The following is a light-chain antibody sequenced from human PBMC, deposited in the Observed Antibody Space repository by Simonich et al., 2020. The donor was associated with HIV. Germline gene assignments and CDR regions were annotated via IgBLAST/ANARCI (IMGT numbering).Light chain of an antibody. J-gene: IGKJ2*01. CDR3: MQVLQTPYT. Sequence: DVVMTQSPLSLPITPGEPASISCRSSQSLLHSNGYNYLDWYLQKPGPSPQPLIYLGSNRASGVPDRFSGSASGTDFTLKISRVEAEDVGVYYCMQVLQTPYTFGQGTKLEIK. V-gene: IGKV2-28*01. CDR1: QSLLHSNGYNY. CDR2: LGS.